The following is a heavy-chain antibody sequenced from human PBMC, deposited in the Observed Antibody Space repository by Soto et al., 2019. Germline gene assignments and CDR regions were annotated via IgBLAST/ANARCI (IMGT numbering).Heavy chain of an antibody. CDR1: GFTFSSYG. V-gene: IGHV3-30*18. Sequence: GGSLRLSCAASGFTFSSYGMLWVRQAPGKGLEWVAVISYDGSNKYYADSVKGRFTISRDNSKNTLDLQMNSLRAEDTAVYYCAKGTSGTKISYFDSWGQGTLVTVSS. J-gene: IGHJ4*02. CDR3: AKGTSGTKISYFDS. CDR2: ISYDGSNK. D-gene: IGHD1-7*01.